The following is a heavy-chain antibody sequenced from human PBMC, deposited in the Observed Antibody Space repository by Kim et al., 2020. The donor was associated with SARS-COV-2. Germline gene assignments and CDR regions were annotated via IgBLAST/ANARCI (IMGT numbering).Heavy chain of an antibody. D-gene: IGHD3-10*01. CDR3: AKEGGWYYGSGSYFDY. Sequence: GGSLRLSCAASGFTFSSYAMHWVRQAPGKGLEWVAVIWYDGSNKYYADSVKGRFTISRDNSKNTLYLQMNSLRAEDTAVYYCAKEGGWYYGSGSYFDYWGQGTLVTVSS. CDR2: IWYDGSNK. V-gene: IGHV3-33*06. CDR1: GFTFSSYA. J-gene: IGHJ4*02.